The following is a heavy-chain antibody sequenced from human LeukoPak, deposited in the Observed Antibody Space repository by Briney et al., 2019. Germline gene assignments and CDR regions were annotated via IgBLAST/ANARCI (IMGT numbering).Heavy chain of an antibody. D-gene: IGHD6-13*01. V-gene: IGHV1-2*02. CDR1: GYTFTGYY. Sequence: GASVKVSCKASGYTFTGYYMHWVRQAPGQGLEWMGWINPNSGGTNYAQKFQGKVTMTRDTSISTAYMELSRLRSDDTAVYYCARDLSSSWGPNAFDIWGQGTMVTVSS. CDR2: INPNSGGT. CDR3: ARDLSSSWGPNAFDI. J-gene: IGHJ3*02.